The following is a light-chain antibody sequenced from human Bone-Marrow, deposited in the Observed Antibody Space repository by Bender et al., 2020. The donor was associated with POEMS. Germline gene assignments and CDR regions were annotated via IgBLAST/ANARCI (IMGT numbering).Light chain of an antibody. CDR1: SSDVGFYNL. Sequence: QSALTQPASVSGSPGQSITISCTGTSSDVGFYNLVSWYQQYPGKVPKLLIYETTKRASGVSTRFSGSKSGNTASLTISGLQDEDEADYYCTSYVGSNNVIFGGGTKLTVL. CDR3: TSYVGSNNVI. V-gene: IGLV2-14*02. J-gene: IGLJ2*01. CDR2: ETT.